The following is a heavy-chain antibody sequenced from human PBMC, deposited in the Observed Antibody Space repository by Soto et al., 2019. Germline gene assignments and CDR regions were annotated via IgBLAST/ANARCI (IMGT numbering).Heavy chain of an antibody. D-gene: IGHD5-12*01. Sequence: SQTLSLTCAISGDSVSSNTASWNWIRQSPSRGLEWLGRTSFRSKWYNAYAVSVKSRIIINPDTSNNQFSLQLNSVTPEDTAVYFCAKGDNLGPKTGYAFDPWGQGIMVTAPQ. CDR2: TSFRSKWYN. J-gene: IGHJ5*02. CDR3: AKGDNLGPKTGYAFDP. V-gene: IGHV6-1*01. CDR1: GDSVSSNTAS.